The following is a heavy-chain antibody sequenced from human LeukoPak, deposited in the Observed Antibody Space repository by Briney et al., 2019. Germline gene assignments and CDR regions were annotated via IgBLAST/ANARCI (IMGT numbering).Heavy chain of an antibody. D-gene: IGHD1-7*01. V-gene: IGHV1-69*13. CDR3: ATTGITGTTWFDP. CDR1: GGTFSSYA. Sequence: SVKVSCKASGGTFSSYAISWVRQAPGQGLEWMGGIIPIFGTANYAQKFQGRVTITADESTSTAYMELSGLRSEDTAVYYCATTGITGTTWFDPWGQGTLVTVSS. CDR2: IIPIFGTA. J-gene: IGHJ5*02.